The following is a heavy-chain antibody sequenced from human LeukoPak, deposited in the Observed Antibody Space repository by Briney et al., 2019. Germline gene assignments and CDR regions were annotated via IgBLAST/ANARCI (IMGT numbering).Heavy chain of an antibody. CDR1: GGSICFYY. V-gene: IGHV4-4*09. J-gene: IGHJ4*02. D-gene: IGHD1-1*01. CDR2: IHASGIT. CDR3: ARGRAGVQPFDY. Sequence: PSETLSLTCTASGGSICFYYWSWIRQPPGKGLEWIGYIHASGITDYNSSLKSRVTISVDTSKNQFSLKLTSVTAADTAVYYCARGRAGVQPFDYWGQGTLVTVSS.